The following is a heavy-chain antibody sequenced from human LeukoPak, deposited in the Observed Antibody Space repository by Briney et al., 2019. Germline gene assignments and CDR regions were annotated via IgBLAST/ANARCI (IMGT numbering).Heavy chain of an antibody. J-gene: IGHJ3*02. D-gene: IGHD3-22*01. V-gene: IGHV3-21*04. Sequence: GGSLRLSCAASGFTFSSYSMNWVRQAPGKGLEWVSSISSSSSYIYYADSVKGRFTISRDNAKNSLYLQMNSLRAEDTAVYYCAARGVVISNDAFDIWGQGTMVTVSS. CDR2: ISSSSSYI. CDR3: AARGVVISNDAFDI. CDR1: GFTFSSYS.